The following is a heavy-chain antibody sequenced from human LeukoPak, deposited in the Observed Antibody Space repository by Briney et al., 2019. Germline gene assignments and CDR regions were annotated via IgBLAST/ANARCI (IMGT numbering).Heavy chain of an antibody. V-gene: IGHV4-38-2*02. CDR1: GYSISSGYY. CDR3: AREGYSGYDPKNYFDY. D-gene: IGHD5-12*01. Sequence: SETLSLTCAVSGYSISSGYYWGGIRQPPGQGLEWIGSIYHSGSSYYNPSLKSRVTISVDTSKNQFSLKLSSVTAADTAVYYCAREGYSGYDPKNYFDYWGQGTLVTVSS. J-gene: IGHJ4*02. CDR2: IYHSGSS.